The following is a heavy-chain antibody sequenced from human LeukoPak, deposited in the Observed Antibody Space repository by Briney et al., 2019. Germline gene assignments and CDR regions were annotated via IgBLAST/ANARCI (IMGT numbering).Heavy chain of an antibody. D-gene: IGHD6-6*01. CDR3: ARAPSHFDY. CDR1: GFTFSTYS. CDR2: ISGSGATI. V-gene: IGHV3-23*01. Sequence: PGGSLRLSCAASGFTFSTYSMSWVRQAPGKGLEWVSTISGSGATIYHADSVLGRFTISRDNSKNTLSLQMNSLRPEDTAVYYCARAPSHFDYWDQGTLVTVSS. J-gene: IGHJ4*02.